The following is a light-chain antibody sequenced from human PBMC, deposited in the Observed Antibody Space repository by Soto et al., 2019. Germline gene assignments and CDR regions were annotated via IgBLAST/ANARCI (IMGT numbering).Light chain of an antibody. CDR3: SSYTTRVALGVR. V-gene: IGLV2-14*03. CDR1: STEVGSYNY. CDR2: YVT. J-gene: IGLJ2*01. Sequence: QSALTQPASVSGSPGQSITISCTGPSTEVGSYNYVCWFQQYPVKAPKLIIYYVTNRPSGVSNRFSGSKSGTTASLTISGLQPEDEADYYCSSYTTRVALGVRFGGGTQLTVL.